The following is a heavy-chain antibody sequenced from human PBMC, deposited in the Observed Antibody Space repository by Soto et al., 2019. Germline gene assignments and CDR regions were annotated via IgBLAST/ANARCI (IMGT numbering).Heavy chain of an antibody. J-gene: IGHJ4*01. CDR3: AKTATYVDGYDNTGYSSEDY. CDR2: ISHDGSKR. V-gene: IGHV3-30*18. CDR1: GFTFSDFG. Sequence: PVGSLRLSCEVSGFTFSDFGLDWVRQAPGKGLEWVAIISHDGSKRFYADSVKGRFTISRDNSKNTLYLQMSSLRPEDTALYYCAKTATYVDGYDNTGYSSEDYWGHGTLVTVSS. D-gene: IGHD3-22*01.